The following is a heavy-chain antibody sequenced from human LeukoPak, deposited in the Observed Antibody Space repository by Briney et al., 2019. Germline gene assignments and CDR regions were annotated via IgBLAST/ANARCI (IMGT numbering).Heavy chain of an antibody. V-gene: IGHV3-23*01. CDR1: GFTFSTHA. D-gene: IGHD2-2*01. J-gene: IGHJ4*02. CDR3: AKGRSLSCFATLDS. CDR2: IGESGDET. Sequence: GALRLSCAASGFTFSTHAMTWVRQAPGKGLEWVSVIGESGDETYYADSVKGRFTISSDKSKNTLYLQVDSLRAEDTAVYYCAKGRSLSCFATLDSWGQGALVTVSS.